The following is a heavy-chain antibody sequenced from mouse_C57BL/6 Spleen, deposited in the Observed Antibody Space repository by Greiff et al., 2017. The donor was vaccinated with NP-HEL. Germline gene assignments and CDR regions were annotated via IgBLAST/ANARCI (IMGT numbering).Heavy chain of an antibody. CDR2: INPYNGGT. CDR3: ARSPLYYYGSSYDAMDY. D-gene: IGHD1-1*01. CDR1: GYTFTDYY. V-gene: IGHV1-19*01. J-gene: IGHJ4*01. Sequence: SGPVLVKPGASVKMSCKASGYTFTDYYMNWVKQSHGKSLEWIGVINPYNGGTSYNQKFKGKATLTVDKSSSTAYMELNSLTSEDSAVYYCARSPLYYYGSSYDAMDYWGQGTSVTVSS.